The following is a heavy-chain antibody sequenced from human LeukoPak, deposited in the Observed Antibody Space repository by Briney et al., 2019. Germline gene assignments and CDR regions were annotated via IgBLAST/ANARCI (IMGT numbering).Heavy chain of an antibody. D-gene: IGHD1-26*01. CDR1: GYIFANYW. J-gene: IGHJ4*02. CDR2: IYPGDSDT. CDR3: ARRRDLYSGSYYPFDY. Sequence: GESLKISCKGFGYIFANYWIGWVRQMPGKGLEWMGIIYPGDSDTRYSPSFQGQVTISADKSISTAYLQWSSLKASDTAMYYCARRRDLYSGSYYPFDYWGQGTLVTVSS. V-gene: IGHV5-51*01.